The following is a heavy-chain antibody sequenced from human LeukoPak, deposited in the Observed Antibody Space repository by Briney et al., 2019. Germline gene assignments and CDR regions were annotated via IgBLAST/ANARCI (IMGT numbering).Heavy chain of an antibody. CDR1: GFTFNNYA. J-gene: IGHJ4*02. Sequence: GGSLRLSCEVSGFTFNNYAMSWVRQAPGKGLEWVSVIYSDDSTYYADSVKGRFTISRDYSKNTLNLQMNSLRAEDTAVYYCASRPRDAAALDYWGQGTLVTVSS. CDR3: ASRPRDAAALDY. CDR2: IYSDDST. V-gene: IGHV3-53*01. D-gene: IGHD6-13*01.